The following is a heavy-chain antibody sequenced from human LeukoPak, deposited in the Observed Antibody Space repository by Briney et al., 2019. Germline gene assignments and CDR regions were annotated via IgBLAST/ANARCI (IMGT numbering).Heavy chain of an antibody. Sequence: GESLKISCKTSGYSFTNYWIGWVRQMPGKGLEWMGIIYPGDSDTRYSPSFQGQVTISADKSISTAYLQWSSLKASDTAMYYCAIIAATGPNWFDPWGQGTLVTVSS. CDR1: GYSFTNYW. V-gene: IGHV5-51*01. CDR2: IYPGDSDT. CDR3: AIIAATGPNWFDP. J-gene: IGHJ5*02. D-gene: IGHD2-15*01.